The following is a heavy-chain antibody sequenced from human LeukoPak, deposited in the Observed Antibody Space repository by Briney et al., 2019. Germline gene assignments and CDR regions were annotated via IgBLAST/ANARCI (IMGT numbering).Heavy chain of an antibody. J-gene: IGHJ4*02. V-gene: IGHV3-23*01. D-gene: IGHD6-13*01. CDR1: GFTFSSYA. CDR3: AKDPGSSWYYFDY. CDR2: IGGSGGST. Sequence: GGSLRLSCAASGFTFSSYAMSWVRQAPGKGLEWVSAIGGSGGSTYYADSVKGRFTISRDNSKNTLYLQMNSLRAEDTAVYYCAKDPGSSWYYFDYWGQGTLVTVSS.